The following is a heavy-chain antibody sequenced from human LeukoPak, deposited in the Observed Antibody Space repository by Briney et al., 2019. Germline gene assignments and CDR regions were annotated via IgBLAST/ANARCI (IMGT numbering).Heavy chain of an antibody. V-gene: IGHV1-8*03. D-gene: IGHD2-2*01. CDR2: MNPNSGNT. J-gene: IGHJ6*03. CDR1: GYTFTGYY. CDR3: ARPYCSSTSCYLEEINYYYYYYMDV. Sequence: GASVKVSCKASGYTFTGYYMHWVRQAPGQGLEWMGWMNPNSGNTGYAQKFQGRVTITRNTSISTAYMELSSLRSEDTAVYYCARPYCSSTSCYLEEINYYYYYYMDVWGKGTTVTVSS.